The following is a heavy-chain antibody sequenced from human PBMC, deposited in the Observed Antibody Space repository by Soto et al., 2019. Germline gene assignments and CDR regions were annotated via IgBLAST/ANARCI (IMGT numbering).Heavy chain of an antibody. CDR3: ARVAFSYFGMDV. CDR1: GGAISSYY. D-gene: IGHD3-3*02. Sequence: SETLSLTCSVPGGAISSYYWSWVRQPAGKGLEWIGRVFSSGSTTYNASLKSRVTMSIDTSKNEVSLTLRSVTAADTAVYYCARVAFSYFGMDVWGPGTTVTVSS. V-gene: IGHV4-4*07. J-gene: IGHJ6*02. CDR2: VFSSGST.